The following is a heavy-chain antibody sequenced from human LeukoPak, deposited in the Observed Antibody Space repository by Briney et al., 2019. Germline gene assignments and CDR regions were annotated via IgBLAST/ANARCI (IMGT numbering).Heavy chain of an antibody. CDR2: INPNSGGT. Sequence: ASVNVSCKASGYTFTGYYMHWVRQAPGQGLEWMGWINPNSGGTNYAQKFQGRVTMTRDTSISTAYMELSRLRSDDTAVYYCARDLYSSSPTGFDPWGQGTLVTVSS. CDR1: GYTFTGYY. V-gene: IGHV1-2*02. D-gene: IGHD6-13*01. J-gene: IGHJ5*02. CDR3: ARDLYSSSPTGFDP.